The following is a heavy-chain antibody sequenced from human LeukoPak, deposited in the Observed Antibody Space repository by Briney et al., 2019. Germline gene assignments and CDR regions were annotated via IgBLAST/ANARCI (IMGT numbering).Heavy chain of an antibody. V-gene: IGHV3-30*18. CDR2: ISYDGSNK. CDR3: AKDSMVVAATPPDY. CDR1: GFTFSSYG. J-gene: IGHJ4*02. D-gene: IGHD2-15*01. Sequence: QPGRSLRLSCAASGFTFSSYGMHWVRQAPGKGLEWVAVISYDGSNKYYADSVKGRFTISRDNSKNTLYLQMNSLRAEYTAVYYCAKDSMVVAATPPDYWGQGTLVTVSS.